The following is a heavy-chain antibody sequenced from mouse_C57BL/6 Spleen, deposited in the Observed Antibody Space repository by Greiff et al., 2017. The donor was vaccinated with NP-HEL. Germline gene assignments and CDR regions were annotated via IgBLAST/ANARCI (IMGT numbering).Heavy chain of an antibody. CDR1: GYTFTSYW. J-gene: IGHJ4*01. V-gene: IGHV1-52*01. D-gene: IGHD4-1*01. CDR3: ARGAGTGAMDY. CDR2: SDPSDSET. Sequence: QVQLQQPGAELVRPGSSVKLSCKASGYTFTSYWMHWVKQRPIQGLEWIGNSDPSDSETHYNQKFKDKATLTVDKSSSTAYMQLSSLTSEDSAVYYCARGAGTGAMDYWGQGTSVTVSS.